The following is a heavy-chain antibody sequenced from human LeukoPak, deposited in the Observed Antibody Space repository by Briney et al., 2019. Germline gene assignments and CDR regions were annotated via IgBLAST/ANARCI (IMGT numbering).Heavy chain of an antibody. J-gene: IGHJ4*02. CDR2: IYSGGST. Sequence: GGSLRLSCAASGFTFSSYAMSWVRQAPGKGLEWVSVIYSGGSTYYADSVRGRFTISRDNSKNTLYFQMNSLRAEDTAVYYCAKEPLAVAGTESSFDYWGQGTLVTVSS. V-gene: IGHV3-23*03. D-gene: IGHD6-19*01. CDR3: AKEPLAVAGTESSFDY. CDR1: GFTFSSYA.